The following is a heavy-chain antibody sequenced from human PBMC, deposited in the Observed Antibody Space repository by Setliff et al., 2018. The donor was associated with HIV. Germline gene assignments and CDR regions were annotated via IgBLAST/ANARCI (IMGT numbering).Heavy chain of an antibody. J-gene: IGHJ4*01. D-gene: IGHD6-13*01. V-gene: IGHV1-3*01. CDR3: ARQFGSSWYVFDY. CDR1: GYTFSHNT. Sequence: ASVKVSCKASGYTFSHNTIHWVRQAPGKRLEWMGWINVGNGNTKYSQRFQGRVTITRDTSASAAYMQLNSLRSEDTAVYYCARQFGSSWYVFDYWGQGALVTVSS. CDR2: INVGNGNT.